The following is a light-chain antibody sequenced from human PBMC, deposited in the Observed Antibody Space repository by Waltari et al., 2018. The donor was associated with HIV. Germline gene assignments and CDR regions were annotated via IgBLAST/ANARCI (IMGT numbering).Light chain of an antibody. CDR1: NIGSKS. CDR2: DDT. J-gene: IGLJ3*02. V-gene: IGLV3-21*02. CDR3: QVWDSTHYHRGV. Sequence: SYVLTQPPSVSVAPGQTARITSVGNNIGSKSVQWYQQRPGQAPILVVYDDTERPSGIPERFSGSNSGNTATLTISRVEAGDEADYYCQVWDSTHYHRGVFGGGTNLTVL.